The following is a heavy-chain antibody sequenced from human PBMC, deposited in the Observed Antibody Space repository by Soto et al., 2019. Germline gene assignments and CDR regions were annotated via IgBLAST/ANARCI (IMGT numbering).Heavy chain of an antibody. Sequence: QVQLVESGGGVVQPGKSLRLSCAASGFTFSSYGMHWVRKAPGKWLEWVAIIWYDGRNKNYADSVKGRFTIARDNSKNTVYLQIGSLRAEDTAVYYCARDREWELTREDFDYWGHGTRVTVSS. CDR3: ARDREWELTREDFDY. J-gene: IGHJ4*01. V-gene: IGHV3-33*01. D-gene: IGHD1-26*01. CDR1: GFTFSSYG. CDR2: IWYDGRNK.